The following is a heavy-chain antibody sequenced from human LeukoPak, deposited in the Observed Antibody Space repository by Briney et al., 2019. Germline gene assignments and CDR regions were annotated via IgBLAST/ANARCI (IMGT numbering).Heavy chain of an antibody. CDR2: IIPIFGIA. CDR3: ARDPDYYDSSGYYYSDDAFDI. J-gene: IGHJ3*02. Sequence: SVKVSCKASGGTFRSYAISWVRQAPGQGLEWMGRIIPIFGIANYAQKFHGRVTITADKSTSTAYMELSSLRSEDTAVYYCARDPDYYDSSGYYYSDDAFDIWGQGTMVTVSS. V-gene: IGHV1-69*04. D-gene: IGHD3-22*01. CDR1: GGTFRSYA.